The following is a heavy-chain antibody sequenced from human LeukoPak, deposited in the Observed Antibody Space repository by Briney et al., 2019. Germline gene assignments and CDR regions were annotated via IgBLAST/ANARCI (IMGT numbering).Heavy chain of an antibody. Sequence: GGSLRLSCSASGFTFSNYFMHWVRQAPGRGLEWVAVISYDGSSKYYADSVKGRFTISRDNSKNTLYLQMNSLRAEDTAVYYCARANVAPLTWLQARFDTYEFDYWGQGTLVTVSS. CDR2: ISYDGSSK. D-gene: IGHD5-24*01. V-gene: IGHV3-30-3*01. J-gene: IGHJ4*02. CDR1: GFTFSNYF. CDR3: ARANVAPLTWLQARFDTYEFDY.